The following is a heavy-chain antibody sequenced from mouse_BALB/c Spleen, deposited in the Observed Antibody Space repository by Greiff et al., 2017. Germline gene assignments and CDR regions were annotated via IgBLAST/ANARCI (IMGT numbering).Heavy chain of an antibody. CDR1: GYSITSDYA. D-gene: IGHD2-14*01. J-gene: IGHJ3*01. CDR2: ISYSGST. CDR3: ARQGYRYSFAY. V-gene: IGHV3-2*02. Sequence: EVKLMESGPGLVKPSQSLSLTCTVTGYSITSDYAWNWIRQFPGNKLEWMGYISYSGSTSYNPSLKSRISITRDTSKNQFFLQLNSVTTEDTATYYCARQGYRYSFAYWGQGTLVTVSA.